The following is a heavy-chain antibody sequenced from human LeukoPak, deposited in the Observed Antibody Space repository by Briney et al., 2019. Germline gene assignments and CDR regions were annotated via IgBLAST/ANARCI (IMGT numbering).Heavy chain of an antibody. J-gene: IGHJ4*02. CDR1: GGTFSSYA. CDR3: ARDWDFLFDY. Sequence: ATVKVSCKASGGTFSSYAISWVRQAPGQGLEWMGGIIPIFGTANYAQKFQGRVTITADKSTSTAYMELRSLRSDDTAVYYCARDWDFLFDYWGQGTLVTVSS. V-gene: IGHV1-69*06. CDR2: IIPIFGTA. D-gene: IGHD1-26*01.